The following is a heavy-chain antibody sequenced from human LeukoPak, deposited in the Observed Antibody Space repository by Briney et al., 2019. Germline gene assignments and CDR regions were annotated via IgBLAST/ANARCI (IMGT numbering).Heavy chain of an antibody. J-gene: IGHJ4*02. D-gene: IGHD6-13*01. CDR1: RYIFTSYY. Sequence: GASVKVSCKASRYIFTSYYIHWVRQAPGQGLEWMGWINPNSGGTNYAQKFQDRVTMTGDTSISTAYMELSRLRSDDTAVYYCARDRGSSWYVDYWGQGTWSPSPQ. CDR3: ARDRGSSWYVDY. CDR2: INPNSGGT. V-gene: IGHV1-2*02.